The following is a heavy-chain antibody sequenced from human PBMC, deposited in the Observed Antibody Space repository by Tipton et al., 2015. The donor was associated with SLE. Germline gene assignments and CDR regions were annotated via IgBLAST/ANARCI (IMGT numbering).Heavy chain of an antibody. V-gene: IGHV4-61*02. CDR2: VHSSGNT. D-gene: IGHD6-13*01. Sequence: TLSLTCSVSGDYISSGSYYWSWIRQPAGKGLEWIGRVHSSGNTNHNPSLGSRVTILVDTSKNQFSLKLSSVTAADTAVYYCARDYQPYSSSWYYFDYWGQGIVVTVSS. J-gene: IGHJ4*02. CDR3: ARDYQPYSSSWYYFDY. CDR1: GDYISSGSYY.